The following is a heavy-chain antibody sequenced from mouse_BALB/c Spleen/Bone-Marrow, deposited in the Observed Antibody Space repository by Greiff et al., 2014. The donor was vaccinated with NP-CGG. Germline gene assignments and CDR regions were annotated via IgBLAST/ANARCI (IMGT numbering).Heavy chain of an antibody. CDR2: IWADGST. J-gene: IGHJ4*01. CDR1: SFSLTSYG. CDR3: SRITTGTGAMDY. Sequence: VQLQQSGPGLVAPSQSLSITCTVSSFSLTSYGVHWVRQPPGKGLEWLGVIWADGSTNYNSALMSRLSISKDNSKSQVFLKMNSLQTDDTAMYYCSRITTGTGAMDYWGQGTSVTVSS. V-gene: IGHV2-9*02. D-gene: IGHD1-2*01.